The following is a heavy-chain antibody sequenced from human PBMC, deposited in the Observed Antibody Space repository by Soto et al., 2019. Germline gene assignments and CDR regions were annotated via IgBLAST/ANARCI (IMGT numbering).Heavy chain of an antibody. Sequence: ASVKVSCKASGFTFTSSAAQWVRQARGQRLEWIGWIVVGSGNTNYAQKFQERVTITRDMSTSTAYMELSSLRSEDTAVYYCAADIWGSSGALDYYYYGMDVWGQGTTVTVSS. CDR1: GFTFTSSA. J-gene: IGHJ6*02. D-gene: IGHD6-6*01. CDR2: IVVGSGNT. CDR3: AADIWGSSGALDYYYYGMDV. V-gene: IGHV1-58*01.